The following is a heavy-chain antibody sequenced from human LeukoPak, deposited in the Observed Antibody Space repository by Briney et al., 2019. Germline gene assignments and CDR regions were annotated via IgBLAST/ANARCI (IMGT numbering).Heavy chain of an antibody. CDR2: IYHTGST. Sequence: SETLSLTCAVYGGSFSGYYWSWIRQPPGKGLEWIGYIYHTGSTYYNPSLKSRISMSLDTSKNQFSLRLSSVTAADTAVYYCARAGYSGYDFNFDYWGQGTLVTVSS. CDR3: ARAGYSGYDFNFDY. J-gene: IGHJ4*02. CDR1: GGSFSGYY. D-gene: IGHD5-12*01. V-gene: IGHV4-34*09.